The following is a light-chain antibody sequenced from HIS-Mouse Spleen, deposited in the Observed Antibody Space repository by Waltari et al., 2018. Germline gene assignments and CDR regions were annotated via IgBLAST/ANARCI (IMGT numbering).Light chain of an antibody. CDR2: EVS. Sequence: QSALTQPASVSGSPGQSITIPCTGTSSSAGCYNQVYCYQQHPVKAPKLMIYEVSNRPSGVSNRFSGSKSGNTASLTISGLQAEDEADYYCSSYTSSSTYVFGTGTKVTVL. J-gene: IGLJ1*01. V-gene: IGLV2-14*01. CDR3: SSYTSSSTYV. CDR1: SSSAGCYNQ.